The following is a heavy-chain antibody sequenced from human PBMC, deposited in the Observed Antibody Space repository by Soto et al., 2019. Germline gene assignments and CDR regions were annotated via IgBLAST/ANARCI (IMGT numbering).Heavy chain of an antibody. CDR1: GFTFSNAW. CDR2: IKSKTDGGTT. D-gene: IGHD3-10*01. J-gene: IGHJ6*02. V-gene: IGHV3-15*07. Sequence: LRLSCAASGFTFSNAWMNWVRQAPGKGLEWVGRIKSKTDGGTTDYAAPVKGRFTISRDDSKNTLYLQMNSLKTEDTAVYYCTTDLYIAMVRGPTLPGYYYYGMDVWGQGTTVTVSS. CDR3: TTDLYIAMVRGPTLPGYYYYGMDV.